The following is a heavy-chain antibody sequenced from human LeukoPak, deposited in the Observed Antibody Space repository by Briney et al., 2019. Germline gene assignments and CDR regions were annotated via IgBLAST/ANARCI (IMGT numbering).Heavy chain of an antibody. CDR2: ISGPGTST. D-gene: IGHD6-6*01. J-gene: IGHJ3*02. Sequence: GGSLRLSCAASGFTFSSSAMTWVRQAPGKGLEWVSAISGPGTSTYYADSVKGRFTISRDNSKNTLYLQMNSLRAEDTAVYYCAKDSWEQLVRGDAFDIWGQGTMVTVSS. V-gene: IGHV3-23*01. CDR1: GFTFSSSA. CDR3: AKDSWEQLVRGDAFDI.